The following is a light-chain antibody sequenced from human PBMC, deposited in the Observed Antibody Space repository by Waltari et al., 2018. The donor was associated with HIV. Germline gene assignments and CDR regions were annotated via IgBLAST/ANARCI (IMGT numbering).Light chain of an antibody. V-gene: IGLV2-8*01. CDR2: EVN. CDR1: SSDVGRYDY. CDR3: SSYAGINPVV. Sequence: QSALTQPPSASGSPGQSVTISCTGTSSDVGRYDYVSWYQQHPGKAPKLLIFEVNKRPAGVPDRCSGSKSGNTASLTVSGLQAEDEAEYSCSSYAGINPVVFGGGTKLTVL. J-gene: IGLJ2*01.